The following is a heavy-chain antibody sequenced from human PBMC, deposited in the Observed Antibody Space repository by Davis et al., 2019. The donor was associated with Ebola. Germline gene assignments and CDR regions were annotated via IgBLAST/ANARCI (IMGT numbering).Heavy chain of an antibody. CDR2: FDPEDTKT. Sequence: AASVKVSCKVSGYSLTELSMHWVRQVPGKGFEWMGGFDPEDTKTIYAQRFQNRVTMTEDTFTNTAYMELRGLRSDDTAVYYCAKASSGWYFDFWGQGTLVTVSS. V-gene: IGHV1-24*01. CDR3: AKASSGWYFDF. D-gene: IGHD6-19*01. J-gene: IGHJ4*02. CDR1: GYSLTELS.